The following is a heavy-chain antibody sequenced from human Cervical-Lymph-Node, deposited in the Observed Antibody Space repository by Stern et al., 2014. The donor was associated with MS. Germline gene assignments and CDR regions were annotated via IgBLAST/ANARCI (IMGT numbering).Heavy chain of an antibody. CDR1: GYTFSDCN. CDR2: INPNNGDT. Sequence: MQLVESGTEVKKPGASVKVSCKASGYTFSDCNIHWVRQAPGQGLEWMGWINPNNGDTKFAQKFQGRVSMTRDTSINTAYMELSRLRSDDTAVYYCARETKYNSRLYTWFDPWGQGTLVTASS. J-gene: IGHJ5*02. CDR3: ARETKYNSRLYTWFDP. D-gene: IGHD3-22*01. V-gene: IGHV1-2*02.